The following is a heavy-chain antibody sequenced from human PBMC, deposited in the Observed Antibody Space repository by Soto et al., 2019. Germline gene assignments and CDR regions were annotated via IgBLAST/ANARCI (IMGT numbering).Heavy chain of an antibody. D-gene: IGHD3-9*01. J-gene: IGHJ6*02. CDR3: ARLVASETGYGMDV. Sequence: PGGSLRLSCAASGFIFSSHNMNWVRQAPGKGLEWVSSITGSSSYIFYADSVKGRFTISRDNAKNTVYPQMNSLRAEDTGVYYCARLVASETGYGMDVWGQGTTVTVSS. V-gene: IGHV3-21*06. CDR1: GFIFSSHN. CDR2: ITGSSSYI.